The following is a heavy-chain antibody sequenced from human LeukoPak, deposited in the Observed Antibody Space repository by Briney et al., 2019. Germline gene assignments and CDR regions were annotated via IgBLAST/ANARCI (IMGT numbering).Heavy chain of an antibody. CDR1: GFTLSSSA. CDR2: ISASGGSP. V-gene: IGHV3-23*01. J-gene: IGHJ5*02. D-gene: IGHD2-2*01. CDR3: AKDRDPSCFNIFDH. Sequence: PGGSLRLSCTASGFTLSSSAMSWVRQAPGKGLEWVSGISASGGSPYYADSLKGRFTISRDNSKNTVYLQIHSLRAEDTALYYCAKDRDPSCFNIFDHWGQGTLVTVSS.